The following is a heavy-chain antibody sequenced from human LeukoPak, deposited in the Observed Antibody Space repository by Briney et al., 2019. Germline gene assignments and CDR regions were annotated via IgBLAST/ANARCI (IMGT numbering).Heavy chain of an antibody. Sequence: SGTLSLTCTVSGDSINSLDLWSWVRQPPGKGLEWIGEMYLSGTTHSNPSVKSRVTISIDKSKNQFFLNLSSVTAADTAVYYCARGITIFGVVSWYNWFDPWGQGTLVTVSS. CDR2: MYLSGTT. CDR3: ARGITIFGVVSWYNWFDP. V-gene: IGHV4-4*02. J-gene: IGHJ5*02. D-gene: IGHD3-3*01. CDR1: GDSINSLDL.